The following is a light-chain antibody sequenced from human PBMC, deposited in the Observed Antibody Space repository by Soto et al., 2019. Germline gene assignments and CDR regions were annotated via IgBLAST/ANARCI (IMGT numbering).Light chain of an antibody. CDR2: KAY. V-gene: IGKV1-5*03. CDR3: QQYNSYPYT. Sequence: DIQMTQAPSTLSASVGDRVTITGRARQRISTWLAWYQQKPGKAPKLQIYKAYTLQSGVPSRFSGSGSGTEFTLTISSLQPDDAATYYCQQYNSYPYTLSQGTKLQIK. J-gene: IGKJ2*01. CDR1: QRISTW.